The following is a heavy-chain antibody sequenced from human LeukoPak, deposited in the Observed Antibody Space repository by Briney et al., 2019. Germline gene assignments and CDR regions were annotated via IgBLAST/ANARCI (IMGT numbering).Heavy chain of an antibody. D-gene: IGHD1-1*01. J-gene: IGHJ4*02. CDR2: IIPIFGTA. CDR1: GYTFTSYG. Sequence: GASVKVSCKASGYTFTSYGISWVRQAPGQGLEWMGGIIPIFGTANYAQKFQGRVTITADESTSTAYMELSSLRSEDTAVYYCARPPDNWANPYYYFDYWGQGTLVTVSS. V-gene: IGHV1-69*13. CDR3: ARPPDNWANPYYYFDY.